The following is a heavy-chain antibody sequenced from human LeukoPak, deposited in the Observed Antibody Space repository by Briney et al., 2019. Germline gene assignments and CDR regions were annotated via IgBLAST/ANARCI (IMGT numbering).Heavy chain of an antibody. J-gene: IGHJ4*02. CDR1: GGSISSYY. CDR2: IYYSGST. V-gene: IGHV4-59*01. D-gene: IGHD2-2*01. CDR3: ARCSSTSCSDFDY. Sequence: SETLSLTCTVSGGSISSYYWSWIRQPPGKGLEWIGYIYYSGSTNYNPSLKSRVTTSVDTSKNQFSLKLSSVTAADTAVYYCARCSSTSCSDFDYWGQGTLVTVSS.